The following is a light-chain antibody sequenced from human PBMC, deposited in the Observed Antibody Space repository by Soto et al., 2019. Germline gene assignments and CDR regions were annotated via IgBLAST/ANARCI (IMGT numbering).Light chain of an antibody. CDR1: QSVVYSDASTY. Sequence: DVVMTQSPLSLPVTLGQSASISCRASQSVVYSDASTYLNWFQQRPGQSPRRLIYKVSNRESGVRDRFSGSGSGTDFTLKTTRVEAEDVGVYYCMQATHWPRTFGQGTKVEIK. CDR3: MQATHWPRT. J-gene: IGKJ1*01. V-gene: IGKV2-30*01. CDR2: KVS.